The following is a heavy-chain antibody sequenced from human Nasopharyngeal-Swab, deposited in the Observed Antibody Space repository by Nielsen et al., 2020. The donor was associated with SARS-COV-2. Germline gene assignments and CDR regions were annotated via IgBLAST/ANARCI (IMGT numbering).Heavy chain of an antibody. CDR3: ASGHIVATSYYFDY. J-gene: IGHJ4*02. V-gene: IGHV4-34*01. Sequence: GSLRHSCAVYGGSFSGYYWSWIRQPPGKGLEWIGEINHSGSTNYNPSLKSRVTISVDTSKNQFSLKLSSVTAADTAVYYCASGHIVATSYYFDYWGQGTLVTVSS. D-gene: IGHD5-12*01. CDR1: GGSFSGYY. CDR2: INHSGST.